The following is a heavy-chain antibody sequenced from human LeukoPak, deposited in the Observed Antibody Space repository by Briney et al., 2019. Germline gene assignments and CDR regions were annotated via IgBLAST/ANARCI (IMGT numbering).Heavy chain of an antibody. Sequence: GGSLTLSCAASGFTFSTFALSWCRQAPGKGLEWVSAISSVSRTYYAGSVKGRFAISRDNSENTLFLHMNSLRFEDTAIYYCAKEVPGPGWYTFDYWGQGTLVTVSS. CDR2: ISSVSRT. CDR1: GFTFSTFA. D-gene: IGHD6-19*01. CDR3: AKEVPGPGWYTFDY. J-gene: IGHJ4*02. V-gene: IGHV3-23*01.